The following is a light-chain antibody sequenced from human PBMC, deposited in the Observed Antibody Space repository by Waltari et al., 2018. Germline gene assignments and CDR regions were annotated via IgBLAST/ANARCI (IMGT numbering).Light chain of an antibody. V-gene: IGKV1-5*03. Sequence: IQMTQSPSILTASVGHRVTVTCRASQSISNWLAWYQQKPGKAPKLLIFKPSSLESGVPSRFSGRGSGTDFTLTISSLQPEDYATYYCQQYYSYPRTFGQGTKVEIK. CDR1: QSISNW. CDR3: QQYYSYPRT. CDR2: KPS. J-gene: IGKJ1*01.